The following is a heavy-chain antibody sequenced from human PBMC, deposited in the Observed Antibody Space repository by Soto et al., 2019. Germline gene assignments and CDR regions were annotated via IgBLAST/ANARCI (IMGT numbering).Heavy chain of an antibody. CDR3: ARFTTVTLAYFDY. CDR1: GGSISSGDYY. D-gene: IGHD4-17*01. J-gene: IGHJ4*02. CDR2: IYYSGST. Sequence: QVQLQESGPGLVKPSQTLSLTCTVSGGSISSGDYYWSWIRQPPGKGLEWIGHIYYSGSTYYNPSLKSRVTISVDTSKNQFSLKLSSVTAADTAVYYCARFTTVTLAYFDYWGQGTLVTVSS. V-gene: IGHV4-30-4*01.